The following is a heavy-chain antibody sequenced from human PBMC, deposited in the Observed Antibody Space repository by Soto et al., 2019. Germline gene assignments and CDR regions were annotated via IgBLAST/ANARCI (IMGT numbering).Heavy chain of an antibody. V-gene: IGHV4-30-4*01. CDR3: AGLEVRGVIIPSSGWFDP. CDR1: GGSISSGDYY. J-gene: IGHJ5*02. CDR2: IYYSGST. Sequence: SETLSLTCTVSGGSISSGDYYWSLIRQPPGKGLEWIGYIYYSGSTYYNPSLKSRVTISVDTSKNQFSLKLSSVTAADTAVYYCAGLEVRGVIIPSSGWFDPWGQGTLVTVSS. D-gene: IGHD3-10*01.